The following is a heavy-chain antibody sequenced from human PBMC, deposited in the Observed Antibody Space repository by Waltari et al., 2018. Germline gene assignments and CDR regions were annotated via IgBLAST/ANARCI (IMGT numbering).Heavy chain of an antibody. CDR3: ARTSDYGDYSFDY. V-gene: IGHV1-69*13. Sequence: QVQLVQSGAEVKKPGSSVKVSCKASGGTFSSYAISWVRQAPGQGLEWMGGIIPICGTANDAQKFQGRVTITADESTSTAYMELSSLRSEDTAVYYCARTSDYGDYSFDYWGQGTLVTVSS. J-gene: IGHJ4*02. CDR1: GGTFSSYA. D-gene: IGHD4-17*01. CDR2: IIPICGTA.